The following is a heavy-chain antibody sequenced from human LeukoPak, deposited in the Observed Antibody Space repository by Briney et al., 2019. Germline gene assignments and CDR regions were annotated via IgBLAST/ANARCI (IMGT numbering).Heavy chain of an antibody. V-gene: IGHV3-49*04. CDR2: IRSKTHGGTT. J-gene: IGHJ4*02. CDR1: GFTFGDYA. D-gene: IGHD3-3*01. Sequence: GGSLRLSCTASGFTFGDYAMSWVRQAPGRGLEWVGFIRSKTHGGTTEFAAPVKDRFSISRDDSKRIAYLQMNSLKTEDTAVYYCTRDGIPETNWSGYYIDYWGQGTLVTVSS. CDR3: TRDGIPETNWSGYYIDY.